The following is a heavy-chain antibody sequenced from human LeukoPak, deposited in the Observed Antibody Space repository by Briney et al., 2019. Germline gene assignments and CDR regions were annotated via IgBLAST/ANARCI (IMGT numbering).Heavy chain of an antibody. CDR2: IYYSGST. CDR1: GGSISSSSYY. CDR3: ARGQATQQLLTNAFDI. J-gene: IGHJ3*02. Sequence: SETLSLTCTVSGGSISSSSYYWGWIRQPPGKGLEWIGSIYYSGSTYYNPSLKSRVTISVDRSKNQFSLKLSSVTAADTAVYYCARGQATQQLLTNAFDIWGQGTMVTVSS. D-gene: IGHD6-13*01. V-gene: IGHV4-39*07.